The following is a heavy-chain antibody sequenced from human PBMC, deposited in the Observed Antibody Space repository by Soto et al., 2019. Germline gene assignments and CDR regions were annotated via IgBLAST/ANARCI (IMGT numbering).Heavy chain of an antibody. CDR1: GGTFSSYT. D-gene: IGHD5-18*01. CDR3: ARGLNGYLHYFDY. CDR2: IIPILGIA. V-gene: IGHV1-69*02. J-gene: IGHJ4*02. Sequence: VASVKVSCKASGGTFSSYTISWVRQAPGQGLEWMGRIIPILGIANYAQKFQGRVTITRDTSTSTAYMELSSLRSEDTAVYYCARGLNGYLHYFDYWGQGTPVTVSS.